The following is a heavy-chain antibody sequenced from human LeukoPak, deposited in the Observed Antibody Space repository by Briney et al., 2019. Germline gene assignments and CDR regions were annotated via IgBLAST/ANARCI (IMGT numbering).Heavy chain of an antibody. V-gene: IGHV4-59*12. J-gene: IGHJ6*03. CDR2: IYYNWST. D-gene: IGHD3-22*01. CDR1: GGSLLSYY. CDR3: ARRSSVKHPDHYYYYIDA. Sequence: SETLSLTCSVSGGSLLSYYRSWIRQPPGKGLEWVGYIYYNWSTNYHPFLKTRFTITGETSKNHFPPRPNPVAAAHTAVYTCARRSSVKHPDHYYYYIDACGK.